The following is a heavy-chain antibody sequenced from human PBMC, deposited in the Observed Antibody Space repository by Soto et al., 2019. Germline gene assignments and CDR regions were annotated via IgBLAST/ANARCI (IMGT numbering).Heavy chain of an antibody. CDR3: ARDYDILTGYYIGYYYYYGMDV. D-gene: IGHD3-9*01. J-gene: IGHJ6*02. Sequence: QVQLVQSGAEVKKPGASVKVSCKASGYTFTSYGISWVRQAPGQGLEWMGWISAYNGNTNYAQKLQGRVTMTTDTSTSTAYMELRSLRSDDTAVYYCARDYDILTGYYIGYYYYYGMDVWGQGTTVTVSS. V-gene: IGHV1-18*01. CDR2: ISAYNGNT. CDR1: GYTFTSYG.